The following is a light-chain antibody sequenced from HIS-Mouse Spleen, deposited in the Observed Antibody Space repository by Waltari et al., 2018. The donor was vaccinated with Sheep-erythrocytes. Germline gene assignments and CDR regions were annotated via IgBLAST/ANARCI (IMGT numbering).Light chain of an antibody. V-gene: IGLV3-10*01. J-gene: IGLJ2*01. Sequence: SYELTQPPSVSVSPGQTARITCSGDALPKKSAYWYQQKSGQAPVLVIYEDSKRPSGFPGRFSGARSGTMATLTISGAQVEDEADYYCYSTDSSGKEVFGGGTKLTVL. CDR1: ALPKKS. CDR3: YSTDSSGKEV. CDR2: EDS.